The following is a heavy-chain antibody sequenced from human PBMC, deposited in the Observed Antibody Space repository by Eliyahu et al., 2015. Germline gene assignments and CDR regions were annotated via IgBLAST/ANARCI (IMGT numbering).Heavy chain of an antibody. CDR2: XKSKNDGGTT. Sequence: EVQLVESGGGLVKPGGSLRLSCAASGFPFSXXRXXWVRQAPGKGLEWVGRXKSKNDGGTTDYAAPVKGRFTISRDDSQNTLYLQMNSLKSEDTAVYYCTTAVIYYYDSSGYHLDAFDFWGQGTMVTVSS. D-gene: IGHD3-22*01. J-gene: IGHJ3*01. V-gene: IGHV3-15*01. CDR1: GFPFSXXR. CDR3: TTAVIYYYDSSGYHLDAFDF.